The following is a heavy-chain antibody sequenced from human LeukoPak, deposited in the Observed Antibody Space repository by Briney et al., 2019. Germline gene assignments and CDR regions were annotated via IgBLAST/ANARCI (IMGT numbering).Heavy chain of an antibody. D-gene: IGHD1-26*01. CDR1: GFTFNNYG. Sequence: PGGSLRLSCAASGFTFNNYGMSWVRQAPGKGLEWVSAISDGGGSTYYADSVKGRFTISRDNSKSMLYLQMSSLRAEDTAAYYCAKVSWSWYFDSWGQGTLVTVSS. CDR3: AKVSWSWYFDS. V-gene: IGHV3-23*01. CDR2: ISDGGGST. J-gene: IGHJ4*02.